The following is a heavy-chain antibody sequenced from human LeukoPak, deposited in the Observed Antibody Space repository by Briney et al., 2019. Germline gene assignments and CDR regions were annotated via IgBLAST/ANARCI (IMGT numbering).Heavy chain of an antibody. V-gene: IGHV3-48*01. Sequence: GGSLRLSCAASGWTFTSFRMNWVRQAPGKGLEWISDISSSSSTIYYADSVKGRFTISRDNAKNSLYLPMNSVRAEDTAVYYSAIGREYGSGTIHAFDIWGQGTMVTVSS. CDR2: ISSSSSTI. CDR3: AIGREYGSGTIHAFDI. D-gene: IGHD3-10*01. J-gene: IGHJ3*02. CDR1: GWTFTSFR.